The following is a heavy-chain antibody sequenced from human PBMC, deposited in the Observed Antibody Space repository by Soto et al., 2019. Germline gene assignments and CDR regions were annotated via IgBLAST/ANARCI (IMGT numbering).Heavy chain of an antibody. CDR3: ARDWYYGSGSHSYGKDV. CDR1: VYTFTCYY. Sequence: SVKVSCQASVYTFTCYYMHSVRQPPGRGLAWLGWITPNSCGTNYAQTCQGWVTMPGATSITTAPGALGILRAYATAVYYWARDWYYGSGSHSYGKDVWGQGTTVTVSS. D-gene: IGHD3-10*01. CDR2: ITPNSCGT. V-gene: IGHV1-2*04. J-gene: IGHJ6*02.